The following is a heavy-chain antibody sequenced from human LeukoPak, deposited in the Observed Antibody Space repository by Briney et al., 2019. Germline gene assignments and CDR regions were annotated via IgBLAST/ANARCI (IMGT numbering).Heavy chain of an antibody. Sequence: GGSLRLSCTVSGFTFGDYAINWVRQAPGKGLEWVGFIRSKAFGETAEYAASVKGRFTIPRDDSKSIAYLQMNSLKTEDTAVYYCTRDRGSSTLGDYWGQGTLVTVSS. J-gene: IGHJ4*02. CDR1: GFTFGDYA. V-gene: IGHV3-49*04. D-gene: IGHD7-27*01. CDR3: TRDRGSSTLGDY. CDR2: IRSKAFGETA.